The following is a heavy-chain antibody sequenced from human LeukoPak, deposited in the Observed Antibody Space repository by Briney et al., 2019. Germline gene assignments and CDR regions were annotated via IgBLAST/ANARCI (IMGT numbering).Heavy chain of an antibody. CDR1: GGSISSYY. Sequence: SETLSLTCTVSGGSISSYYWSWIRQPPGKGLEWIGYIYHSGSTNYNPSLKSRVTISVDTSKNQFSLKLSSVTAADTAVYYCARTLSTVTPYFDYWGQGTLVTVSS. J-gene: IGHJ4*02. CDR2: IYHSGST. D-gene: IGHD4-17*01. CDR3: ARTLSTVTPYFDY. V-gene: IGHV4-59*01.